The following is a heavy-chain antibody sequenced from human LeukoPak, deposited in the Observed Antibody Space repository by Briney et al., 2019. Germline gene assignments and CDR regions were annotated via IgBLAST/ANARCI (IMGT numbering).Heavy chain of an antibody. J-gene: IGHJ4*02. D-gene: IGHD5/OR15-5a*01. CDR2: ITQDESVK. Sequence: PGGSLRLSCAASGFTFTNYWMTWVRQAPGKGLGFVANITQDESVKNYVESVKGRFTISRGNAENSLHLQMISLRLEDTAVYYCARDPGSSAFDYWGQGTLVTVSS. CDR3: ARDPGSSAFDY. CDR1: GFTFTNYW. V-gene: IGHV3-7*01.